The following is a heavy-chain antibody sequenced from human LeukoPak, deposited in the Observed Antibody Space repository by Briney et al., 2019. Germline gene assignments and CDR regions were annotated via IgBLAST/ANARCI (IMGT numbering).Heavy chain of an antibody. CDR1: GYTFTSYG. D-gene: IGHD5-24*01. J-gene: IGHJ4*02. CDR2: MNPNSGNT. CDR3: AIERDGFDY. V-gene: IGHV1-8*02. Sequence: ASVKVSCKASGYTFTSYGISWVRQAPGQGLEWMGWMNPNSGNTGYAQKFQGRVTMTRNTSISTAYMELSSLRSEDTAVYYCAIERDGFDYWGQGTLVTVSS.